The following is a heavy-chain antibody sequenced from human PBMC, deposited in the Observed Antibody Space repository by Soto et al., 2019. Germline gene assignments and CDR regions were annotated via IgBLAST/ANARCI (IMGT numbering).Heavy chain of an antibody. CDR3: ARHRRDYPFDI. CDR2: IYAGDTET. Sequence: GESLKISCKGSGYGFTSYWIGWVRQMPGKGLEWMGIIYAGDTETRYSPSFQGLVTISADKSISTAYLQWSSLKASDTAMYYCARHRRDYPFDIWGQGTMVTVSS. D-gene: IGHD3-10*01. J-gene: IGHJ3*02. V-gene: IGHV5-51*01. CDR1: GYGFTSYW.